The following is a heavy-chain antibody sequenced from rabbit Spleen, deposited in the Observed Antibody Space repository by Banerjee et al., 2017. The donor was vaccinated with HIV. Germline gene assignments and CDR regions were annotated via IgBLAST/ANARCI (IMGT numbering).Heavy chain of an antibody. CDR3: ARNYVNAFDP. D-gene: IGHD1-1*01. CDR1: GFSFNSSYW. CDR2: IYTGGSGST. V-gene: IGHV1S45*01. J-gene: IGHJ2*01. Sequence: QLVESGGGLVKPGASLTLPCKASGFSFNSSYWISWVRQAPGKGLEWVGCIYTGGSGSTYYASWAKGRFTISKTSSTTVTLQMTSLTAADTATYFCARNYVNAFDPWGPGTLVTVS.